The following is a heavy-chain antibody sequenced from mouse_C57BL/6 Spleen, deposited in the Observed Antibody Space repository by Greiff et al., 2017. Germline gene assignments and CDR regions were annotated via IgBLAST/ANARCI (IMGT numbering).Heavy chain of an antibody. CDR1: GYAFTNYL. D-gene: IGHD1-1*01. J-gene: IGHJ4*01. CDR2: INPGTGGT. CDR3: ARRYYGSRSYAMDY. Sequence: QVQLKESGAELVRPGTSVKVSCKASGYAFTNYLIEWVKQRPGQGLEWIGVINPGTGGTNYNEKFKGKATLTADKSSSTAYMQLSSLTSEDSAVYFCARRYYGSRSYAMDYWGQGTSVTVSS. V-gene: IGHV1-54*01.